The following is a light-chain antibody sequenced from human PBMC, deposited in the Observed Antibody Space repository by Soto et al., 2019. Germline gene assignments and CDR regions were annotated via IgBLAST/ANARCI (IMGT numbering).Light chain of an antibody. CDR2: GAS. V-gene: IGKV3-15*01. CDR1: ETVSSN. CDR3: QQYNNLPPT. J-gene: IGKJ1*01. Sequence: EIVMTQSPATLSVSPGERATLSCRASETVSSNLAWYQQKLGQAPRLLIYGASTRATGIPARFSGSGSGTEFTLTISSLQSEDFAIYYCQQYNNLPPTFGQGTKVDIK.